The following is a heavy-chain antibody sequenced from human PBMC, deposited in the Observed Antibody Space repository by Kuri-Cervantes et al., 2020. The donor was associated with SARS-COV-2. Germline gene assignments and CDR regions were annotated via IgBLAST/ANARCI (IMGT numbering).Heavy chain of an antibody. J-gene: IGHJ4*02. V-gene: IGHV3-7*01. Sequence: GESLKISCAASGFTFSSYWMSWVRQAPGKGLEWVANIKQDGSEKYYVDSVKGRFTISRGNAKNSLYLQMNSLRAEDTAVYYCARKRNNYDFWSGPIYYFDYWGQGTLVTVSS. CDR3: ARKRNNYDFWSGPIYYFDY. CDR1: GFTFSSYW. D-gene: IGHD3-3*01. CDR2: IKQDGSEK.